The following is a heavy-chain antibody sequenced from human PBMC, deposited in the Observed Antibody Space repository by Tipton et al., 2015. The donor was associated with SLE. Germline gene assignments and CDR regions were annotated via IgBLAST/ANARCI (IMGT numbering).Heavy chain of an antibody. Sequence: TLSLTCAVYGGSFSGYCWTWIRQPPGKGLEWIGYIYTSGSTNYNPSLKSRVTISVDTSKNQFSLKLSSVTAADTAVYYCARGGYCSGGSCYSLLYWGQGTLVTVSS. D-gene: IGHD2-15*01. J-gene: IGHJ4*02. CDR2: IYTSGST. CDR3: ARGGYCSGGSCYSLLY. V-gene: IGHV4-4*09. CDR1: GGSFSGYC.